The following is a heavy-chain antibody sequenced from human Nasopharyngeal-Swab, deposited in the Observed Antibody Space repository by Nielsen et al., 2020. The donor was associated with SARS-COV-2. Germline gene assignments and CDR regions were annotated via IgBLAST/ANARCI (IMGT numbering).Heavy chain of an antibody. J-gene: IGHJ4*02. D-gene: IGHD3-22*01. Sequence: GESLKISCAASGFTFSDNYMSWIRQAPGKGLEWVSYISSSGSTIYYADSVKGRFTISRDNAKNSLYLQMNSLRAEDTAVYYCAREPGYDSSGYALGYWGQGTLVTVSS. CDR1: GFTFSDNY. CDR2: ISSSGSTI. V-gene: IGHV3-11*04. CDR3: AREPGYDSSGYALGY.